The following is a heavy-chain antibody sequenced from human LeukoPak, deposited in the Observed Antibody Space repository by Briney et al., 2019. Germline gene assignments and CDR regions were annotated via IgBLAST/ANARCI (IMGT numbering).Heavy chain of an antibody. D-gene: IGHD3-16*01. CDR2: INPNSGGT. V-gene: IGHV1-2*04. Sequence: ASVKVSCKASGYTFTGYYVHWVRQAPGQGLEWMGWINPNSGGTNYAQKFQGWVTMTRDTSISTAYMELSRLRSDDTAVYYCARALSPFDYYYGMDVWGKGTTVTVSS. CDR1: GYTFTGYY. J-gene: IGHJ6*04. CDR3: ARALSPFDYYYGMDV.